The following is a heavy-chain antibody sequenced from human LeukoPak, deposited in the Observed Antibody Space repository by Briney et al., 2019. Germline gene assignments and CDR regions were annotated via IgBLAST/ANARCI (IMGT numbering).Heavy chain of an antibody. J-gene: IGHJ4*02. Sequence: SETLSLTCAVYGGSFSGYYWSWIRQPPGKGLEWIGEINHSGSTNHNPSLKSRVTISVDTSKNQFSLKLSSVTAADTAVYYCARCPPEAYYDYVWGSYRYAYFDYWGQGTLVTVSS. V-gene: IGHV4-34*01. CDR2: INHSGST. CDR1: GGSFSGYY. D-gene: IGHD3-16*02. CDR3: ARCPPEAYYDYVWGSYRYAYFDY.